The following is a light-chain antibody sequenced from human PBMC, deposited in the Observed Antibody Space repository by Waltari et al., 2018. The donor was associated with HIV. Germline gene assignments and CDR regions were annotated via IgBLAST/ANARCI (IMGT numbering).Light chain of an antibody. CDR1: QSISNF. J-gene: IGKJ5*01. CDR2: DVS. Sequence: EIVLTQSPATLSLSPGERATLSCRASQSISNFLAWYRQKPGQAPRLLMYDVSNRATGIPARFSGSGSGTDFTLTISSLESEDFAVYYCQQRYNWPITFGQGTRLDIK. CDR3: QQRYNWPIT. V-gene: IGKV3-11*01.